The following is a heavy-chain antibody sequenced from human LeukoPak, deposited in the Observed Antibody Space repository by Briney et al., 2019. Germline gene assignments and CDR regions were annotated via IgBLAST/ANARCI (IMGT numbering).Heavy chain of an antibody. CDR3: ARDRGLHGMDV. CDR1: GFTFSSYW. J-gene: IGHJ6*02. V-gene: IGHV3-74*01. CDR2: INGDGSST. Sequence: GGSLRLSCAASGFTFSSYWMHWVRQAPGKGLVWVSRINGDGSSTSYADSVKGRFTISRDNAKNTLYLQMNSLRAEDTAVYYCARDRGLHGMDVWGQGTTVTVSS.